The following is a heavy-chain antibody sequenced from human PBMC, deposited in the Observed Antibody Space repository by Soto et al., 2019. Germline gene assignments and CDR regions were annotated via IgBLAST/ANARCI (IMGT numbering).Heavy chain of an antibody. CDR3: ARNLYYYDSSGYFYY. D-gene: IGHD3-22*01. J-gene: IGHJ4*02. V-gene: IGHV3-48*01. CDR2: ISSNSYTI. CDR1: GFTFSSYD. Sequence: GGSLRLSCAASGFTFSSYDMNWVRQAPGKGLEWVSYISSNSYTIYYADSVKGRFTISRDNSKNTLYLQMHSLRAEDTAVYYCARNLYYYDSSGYFYYWGQGTLVTVSS.